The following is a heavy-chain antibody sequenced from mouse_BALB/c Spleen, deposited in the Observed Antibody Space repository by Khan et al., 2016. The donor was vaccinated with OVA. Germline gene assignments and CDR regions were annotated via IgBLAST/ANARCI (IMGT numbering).Heavy chain of an antibody. V-gene: IGHV3-6*02. CDR2: ISYDGSN. D-gene: IGHD2-1*01. CDR3: AKRIYNSYWYFDV. CDR1: AYSITSGYY. Sequence: EVQLQESGPGLVKPSQSLSLTCSVTAYSITSGYYWNWIRQSPGNKLEWVGYISYDGSNDYNPSLKNRISITRDTSKNQSFLKLTSVTAEDTATCYCAKRIYNSYWYFDVWGAGTTVTVSS. J-gene: IGHJ1*01.